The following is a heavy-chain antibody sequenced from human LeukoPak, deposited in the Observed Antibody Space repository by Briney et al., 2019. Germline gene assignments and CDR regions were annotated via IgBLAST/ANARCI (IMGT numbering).Heavy chain of an antibody. D-gene: IGHD3-22*01. Sequence: SETLSLTCTVSGGSISSYYWSWIRQPPGKGLEWIGYIYYSGCTNYNPSLKSRVTISVDTYKKQFSMKQSSVTAADTAVYYCAREKGTTYYYDSSGYPQYNWFDPWGQGTLVTVSS. CDR3: AREKGTTYYYDSSGYPQYNWFDP. J-gene: IGHJ5*02. CDR1: GGSISSYY. V-gene: IGHV4-59*01. CDR2: IYYSGCT.